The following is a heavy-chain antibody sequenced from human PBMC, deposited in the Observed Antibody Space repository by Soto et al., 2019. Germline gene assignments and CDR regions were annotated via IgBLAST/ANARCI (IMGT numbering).Heavy chain of an antibody. CDR2: INWNGGST. D-gene: IGHD3-9*01. CDR3: ARNILTGYYKAGLFAFDI. CDR1: GFTFDDYG. J-gene: IGHJ3*02. V-gene: IGHV3-20*01. Sequence: GGSLRLSCAASGFTFDDYGMSWVRQAPGKGLEWVSGINWNGGSTGYADSVKGRFTISRDNAKNSLYLQMNSLRAEDTALYHCARNILTGYYKAGLFAFDIWGQGTMVTVSS.